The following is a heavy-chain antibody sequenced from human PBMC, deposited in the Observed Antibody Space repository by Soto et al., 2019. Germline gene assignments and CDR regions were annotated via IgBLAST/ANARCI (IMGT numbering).Heavy chain of an antibody. V-gene: IGHV1-18*01. CDR2: ISAYNGNT. CDR3: ARAGHYYDSSGYAN. Sequence: ASVKVSCKASGYSFATSGISWVRQAPGQGLEWMGWISAYNGNTNYGQKLQDRVTMTTDTSTSTAYLELRSLRSDDTAVYYRARAGHYYDSSGYANWGQGTLVTVSS. D-gene: IGHD3-22*01. CDR1: GYSFATSG. J-gene: IGHJ4*02.